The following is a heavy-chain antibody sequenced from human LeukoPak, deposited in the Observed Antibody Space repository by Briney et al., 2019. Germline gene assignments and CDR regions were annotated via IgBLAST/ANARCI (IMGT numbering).Heavy chain of an antibody. Sequence: GASLSLSCAASGFTFSSYAMSWVRQAPGKGLEWVSAISGSGGSTYYADSVKGRFTISRDNSKNTLYLQMNSLRAEDTAVYYCARDTTGYPDYWGQGTLVTVSS. CDR2: ISGSGGST. J-gene: IGHJ4*02. D-gene: IGHD6-13*01. V-gene: IGHV3-23*01. CDR1: GFTFSSYA. CDR3: ARDTTGYPDY.